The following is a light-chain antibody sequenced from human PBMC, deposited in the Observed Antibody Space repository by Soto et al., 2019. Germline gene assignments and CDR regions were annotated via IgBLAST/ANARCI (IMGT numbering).Light chain of an antibody. CDR1: SSDVGSYNL. CDR2: EVS. Sequence: QPVLTQPASVSGSPGQSITISCTGTSSDVGSYNLVSWYQQHPGKAPKLMIYEVSKRPSGVSNRFSGSKSGNTASLTISGLQAEDEADYYCCSYAGSSTFEGDVFGTGTKVTVL. J-gene: IGLJ1*01. CDR3: CSYAGSSTFEGDV. V-gene: IGLV2-23*02.